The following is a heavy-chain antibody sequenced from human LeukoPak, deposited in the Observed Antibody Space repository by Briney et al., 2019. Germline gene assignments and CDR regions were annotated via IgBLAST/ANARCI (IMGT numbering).Heavy chain of an antibody. V-gene: IGHV5-51*01. CDR3: ASSRSGWSFDY. CDR1: GSSFTNYW. Sequence: RGESLKISCQGSGSSFTNYWIAWVRQLPGKGLEWMGIIYPGDSDTRYSPSFQGQVTISADKSISTAYLQWSSLKASDTAMYYCASSRSGWSFDYWGQGTLVTVSS. J-gene: IGHJ4*02. CDR2: IYPGDSDT. D-gene: IGHD6-19*01.